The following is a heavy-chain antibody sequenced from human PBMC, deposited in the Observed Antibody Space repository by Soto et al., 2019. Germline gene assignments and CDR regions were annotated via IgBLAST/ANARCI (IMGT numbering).Heavy chain of an antibody. J-gene: IGHJ6*02. D-gene: IGHD1-26*01. Sequence: GESLKISCKGSGYSFTSYWISWVRQMPGKGLEWMGRIDPSDSYTNYSPSFQGHVTISADKSISTAYLQWSSLKASDTAMYYCARPTGATNYYYGMDVWGQGTTVTVSS. V-gene: IGHV5-10-1*01. CDR1: GYSFTSYW. CDR3: ARPTGATNYYYGMDV. CDR2: IDPSDSYT.